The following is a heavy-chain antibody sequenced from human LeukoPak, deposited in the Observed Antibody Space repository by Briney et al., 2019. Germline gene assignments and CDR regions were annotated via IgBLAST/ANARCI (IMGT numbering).Heavy chain of an antibody. CDR3: TRPDDYGDY. CDR1: GFTFSGSA. Sequence: PGGSLRLSCAASGFTFSGSAMHWVRQASGKGLEWVGRIRSKANSYATAYAASVKGRFTISRDDSKNTAYLQMNSLKIEDTAVYYCTRPDDYGDYWGQGTLVTVSS. V-gene: IGHV3-73*01. CDR2: IRSKANSYAT. J-gene: IGHJ4*02.